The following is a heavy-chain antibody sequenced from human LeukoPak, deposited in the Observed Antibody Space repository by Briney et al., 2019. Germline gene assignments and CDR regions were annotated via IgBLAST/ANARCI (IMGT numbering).Heavy chain of an antibody. Sequence: GGSLRLSCAASGFTFSSYSMNWVRQAPGKGLEWVSSISSSSYIYYADSVKGRFTISRDNAKNSLYLQMNSLRAEDTAVYYCARDFDIVVVPAAIGLAYYYGMDVWGQGTTVTVSS. V-gene: IGHV3-21*01. J-gene: IGHJ6*02. CDR2: ISSSSYI. D-gene: IGHD2-2*02. CDR1: GFTFSSYS. CDR3: ARDFDIVVVPAAIGLAYYYGMDV.